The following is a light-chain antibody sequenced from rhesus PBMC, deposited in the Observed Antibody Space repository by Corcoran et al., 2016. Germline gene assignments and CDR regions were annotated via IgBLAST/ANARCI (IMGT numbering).Light chain of an antibody. CDR2: KAS. Sequence: DLQMTQSPSSLSAPVGDTVTMTCRASQSISSWLAWYQQKPGKAPNLLIYKASTLQSGVPSRLSGSGSGTDFTLTLSSLHSEDFATYYCHHYGSGQFTFGPGTKLDI. CDR1: QSISSW. CDR3: HHYGSGQFT. J-gene: IGKJ3*01. V-gene: IGKV1-22*01.